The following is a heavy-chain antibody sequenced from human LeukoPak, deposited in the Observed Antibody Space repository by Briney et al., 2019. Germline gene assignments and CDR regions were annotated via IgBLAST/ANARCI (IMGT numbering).Heavy chain of an antibody. V-gene: IGHV3-21*01. CDR3: ARESLPAAAPPRNYFDG. D-gene: IGHD6-25*01. Sequence: PGGSLRLSCAASGFTFSRYSMNWVRQAPGKGLEWVSSISSSSSYIYYADSVKGRFTISRDNAKNSLYLQMNSLRAEDTAVYYCARESLPAAAPPRNYFDGWGQGTLVTVSS. CDR1: GFTFSRYS. J-gene: IGHJ4*02. CDR2: ISSSSSYI.